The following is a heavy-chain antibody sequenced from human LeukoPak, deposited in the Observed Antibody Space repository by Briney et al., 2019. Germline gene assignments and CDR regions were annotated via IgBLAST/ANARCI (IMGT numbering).Heavy chain of an antibody. CDR1: GFTFSSYA. Sequence: PGGSLRLSCAASGFTFSSYAMNWVRQAPGKGLEWVSSISSGSTYIFYAESVKGRFIISRDNAKNSLYLQMNSLRAEDTAVYYCARGYYYDSSGYYHQYNRFDPWGQGTLVTVSS. V-gene: IGHV3-21*01. CDR3: ARGYYYDSSGYYHQYNRFDP. D-gene: IGHD3-22*01. CDR2: ISSGSTYI. J-gene: IGHJ5*02.